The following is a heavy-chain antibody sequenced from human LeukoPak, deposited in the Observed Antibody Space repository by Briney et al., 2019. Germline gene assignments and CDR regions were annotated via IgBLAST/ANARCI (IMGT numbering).Heavy chain of an antibody. CDR3: ARLTNTVTTPFDY. J-gene: IGHJ4*02. CDR1: GFTFSIYN. CDR2: ISSSSRYI. D-gene: IGHD4-17*01. Sequence: PGGSLRLSCAASGFTFSIYNMNWVRQAPGKGLEWVSSISSSSRYIYYAASVKGRFNISRDTAKNSLYLQMNSLRAEDTAVYYCARLTNTVTTPFDYWGQGTLVTVSS. V-gene: IGHV3-21*01.